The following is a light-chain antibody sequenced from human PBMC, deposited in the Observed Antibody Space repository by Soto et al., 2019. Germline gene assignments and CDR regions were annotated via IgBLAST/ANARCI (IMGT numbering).Light chain of an antibody. V-gene: IGKV3-20*01. CDR3: QQYAGSPRT. Sequence: EIVLTQSPGTLSLSQGERGTLSCRASQNLGTLYLAWFQQKSGQAPRLLIYSASRRATGIPDRFTGSGSGTDFTLTINRVEPEDFAVYFCQQYAGSPRTFGQGTKVDI. CDR1: QNLGTLY. J-gene: IGKJ1*01. CDR2: SAS.